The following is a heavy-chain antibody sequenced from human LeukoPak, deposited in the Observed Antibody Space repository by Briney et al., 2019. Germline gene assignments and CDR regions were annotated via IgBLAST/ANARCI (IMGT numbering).Heavy chain of an antibody. D-gene: IGHD2-15*01. CDR3: AKDQDYCSGGSCYSLST. CDR1: GFTFSSYG. V-gene: IGHV3-30*18. Sequence: PGRSLRLSCAASGFTFSSYGMHWVRQAPGKGLEWVAVISYDGSNKYYADSVKGRLTISRDNSKNTLYLQMNSLRAEDTAVYCCAKDQDYCSGGSCYSLSTWGQGTLVTVSS. CDR2: ISYDGSNK. J-gene: IGHJ5*02.